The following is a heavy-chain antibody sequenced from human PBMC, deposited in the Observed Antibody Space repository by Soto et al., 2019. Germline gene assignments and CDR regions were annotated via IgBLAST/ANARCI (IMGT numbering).Heavy chain of an antibody. CDR3: AKGDNLGPKSGYAFDP. Sequence: PSRALALTCSISWYRFSSNTASLSWIRHSPGRRLEWLGRTYFGSKWYNDYAVSVKSRIIINPDTSTKQFSLQLKYVNTEDTAVYVCAKGDNLGPKSGYAFDPWGQGIMVTVSS. J-gene: IGHJ5*02. CDR1: WYRFSSNTAS. V-gene: IGHV6-1*01. D-gene: IGHD6-25*01. CDR2: TYFGSKWYN.